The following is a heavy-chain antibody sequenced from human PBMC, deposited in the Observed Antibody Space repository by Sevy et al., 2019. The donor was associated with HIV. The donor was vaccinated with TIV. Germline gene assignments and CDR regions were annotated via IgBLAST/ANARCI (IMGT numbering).Heavy chain of an antibody. D-gene: IGHD3-10*01. CDR1: GFTFRNFG. CDR3: ARGGSGDYYYYGVDV. Sequence: GGSLRLSCVGSGFTFRNFGVHWLRQAPGKGLEWLSVVSYDGSSKYYVDSVKGRFIVSRDNSKNTLYLQMNSLRTEDTADYYCARGGSGDYYYYGVDVWGQGTTVTVSS. V-gene: IGHV3-30*03. CDR2: VSYDGSSK. J-gene: IGHJ6*02.